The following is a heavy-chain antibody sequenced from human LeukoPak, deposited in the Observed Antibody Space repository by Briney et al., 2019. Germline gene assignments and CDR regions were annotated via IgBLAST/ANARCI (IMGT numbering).Heavy chain of an antibody. V-gene: IGHV3-30-3*01. D-gene: IGHD2-21*02. J-gene: IGHJ4*02. Sequence: PGGSLRLSCTASGFTFSSYAMHWVRQAPGKGLEWVAVISYDGSNKYYADSVKGRFTISRDNSKNTVDLQMNSLRVEDTAVYFCAKDKDTPATAQPQRGYFESWGQGTLVTVSA. CDR2: ISYDGSNK. CDR3: AKDKDTPATAQPQRGYFES. CDR1: GFTFSSYA.